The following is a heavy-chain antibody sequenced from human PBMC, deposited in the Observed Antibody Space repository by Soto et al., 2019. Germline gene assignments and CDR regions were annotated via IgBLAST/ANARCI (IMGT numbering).Heavy chain of an antibody. Sequence: QITLKESGPTLVKPTQTLTLTCTFSGFSLSTSGVGVGWIRQPPGKALEWLALIYWDDDKRYSPSLSSRLTLNKHTSKNQVVLTITNMAPVNTATYYCIQSRCGGDCLQSYASHYYYGMAVWGQGTTATLSS. V-gene: IGHV2-5*02. CDR2: IYWDDDK. D-gene: IGHD2-21*02. J-gene: IGHJ6*02. CDR1: GFSLSTSGVG. CDR3: IQSRCGGDCLQSYASHYYYGMAV.